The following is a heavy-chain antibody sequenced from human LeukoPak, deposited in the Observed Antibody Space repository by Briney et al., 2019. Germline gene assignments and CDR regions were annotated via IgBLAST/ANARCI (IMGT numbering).Heavy chain of an antibody. Sequence: SETLSLTCTVSGGSFSSGDNYCSWIRQPPGKGLEWIVYIHYSGSTFYNPSLKSRVTMSVDTSKNQFSLKLNSVTAADTAVYYCARGELLYDNWGQGTLVTVSS. D-gene: IGHD2-15*01. CDR3: ARGELLYDN. CDR1: GGSFSSGDNY. CDR2: IHYSGST. J-gene: IGHJ4*02. V-gene: IGHV4-30-4*01.